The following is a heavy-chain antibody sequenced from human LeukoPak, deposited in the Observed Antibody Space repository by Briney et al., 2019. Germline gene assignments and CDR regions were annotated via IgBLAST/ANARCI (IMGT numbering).Heavy chain of an antibody. D-gene: IGHD6-13*01. CDR3: ARSGAAGTFDY. V-gene: IGHV3-66*01. J-gene: IGHJ4*02. Sequence: PGGSLRLSCAVFGFTVSNNYMNWVRQAPGKGLEWVSVIYSGGSTYYADSVKGRFTISRDNSKNTLYLQMNSLRGEDTAVYYCARSGAAGTFDYWGQGTLVTVSS. CDR1: GFTVSNNY. CDR2: IYSGGST.